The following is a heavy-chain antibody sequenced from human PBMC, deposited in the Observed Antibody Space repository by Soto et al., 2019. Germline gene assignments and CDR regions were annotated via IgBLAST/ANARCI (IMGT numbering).Heavy chain of an antibody. V-gene: IGHV4-39*01. CDR3: ARDFGSGSRYGIDV. CDR2: VYYSGSN. CDR1: GGSISRNNYD. J-gene: IGHJ6*02. Sequence: SETLSLTCTVSGGSISRNNYDWGWIRQPPGKGLEWIGSVYYSGSNYYNPSLRRRVTISVDTSKKQFSLRLSAVTAADTAVYYCARDFGSGSRYGIDVWGQGTMVTVSS. D-gene: IGHD3-10*01.